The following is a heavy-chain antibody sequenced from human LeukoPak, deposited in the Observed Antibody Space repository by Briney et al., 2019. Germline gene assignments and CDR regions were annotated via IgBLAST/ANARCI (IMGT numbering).Heavy chain of an antibody. V-gene: IGHV1-69*05. D-gene: IGHD3-10*01. Sequence: SVKVSCKASGGTFSSYAISWVRQAPGQGLEWMGGIIPIFGTANYAQKFQGRVTMTRNNSISTAYMELTSLRSEDTAVYYCGRPLQRGSWTQRALDYWGQGTLVTVSS. CDR2: IIPIFGTA. CDR3: GRPLQRGSWTQRALDY. J-gene: IGHJ4*02. CDR1: GGTFSSYA.